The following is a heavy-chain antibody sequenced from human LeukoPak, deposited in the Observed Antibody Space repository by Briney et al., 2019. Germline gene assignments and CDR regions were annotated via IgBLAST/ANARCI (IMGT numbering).Heavy chain of an antibody. CDR3: ARDFHRRYYDSSGYNAFDI. V-gene: IGHV3-48*01. Sequence: GGSLRLSCAASGFTFRTYNMNWVRQAPGKGLEWVSYITSGGTTIYYADSVKGRFTISRDNAKNSLYLQMNSLRAEDTAVYYCARDFHRRYYDSSGYNAFDIWGQGTMVTVSS. CDR2: ITSGGTTI. CDR1: GFTFRTYN. D-gene: IGHD3-22*01. J-gene: IGHJ3*02.